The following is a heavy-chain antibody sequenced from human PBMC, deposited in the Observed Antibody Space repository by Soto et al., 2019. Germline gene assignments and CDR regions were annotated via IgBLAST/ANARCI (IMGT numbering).Heavy chain of an antibody. CDR1: GFTFSSYS. Sequence: GGSLRLSCAASGFTFSSYSMNWVRQAPGKGLEWVSYISSSSSTIYYADSVKGRFTISRDNAENSLYLQMNSLRDEDTAVYYCARVISMDLLLHKAPGYWGQGTLVTVSS. CDR2: ISSSSSTI. J-gene: IGHJ4*02. V-gene: IGHV3-48*02. D-gene: IGHD2-2*03. CDR3: ARVISMDLLLHKAPGY.